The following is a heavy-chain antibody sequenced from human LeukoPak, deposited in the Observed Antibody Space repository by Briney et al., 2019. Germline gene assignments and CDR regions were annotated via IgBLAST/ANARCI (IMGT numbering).Heavy chain of an antibody. CDR1: GFTFSSYG. Sequence: PGRSLRLSCAASGFTFSSYGMHWVRQAPGKGLEWVAVIWYDGSNKYYADSVKGRFTISRDNSKNTLYLQMNSLRAEDTAVYYCARVLLPMSLIRDYPSYWGQGTLVTVSS. V-gene: IGHV3-33*08. D-gene: IGHD4-17*01. J-gene: IGHJ4*02. CDR2: IWYDGSNK. CDR3: ARVLLPMSLIRDYPSY.